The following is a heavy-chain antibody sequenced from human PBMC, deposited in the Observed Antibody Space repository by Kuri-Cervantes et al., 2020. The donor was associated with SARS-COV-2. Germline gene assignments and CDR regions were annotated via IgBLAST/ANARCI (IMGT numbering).Heavy chain of an antibody. CDR1: GFTFSSYG. V-gene: IGHV3-30*02. Sequence: GGSLRLSCAASGFTFSSYGMHWVRQAPGKGLEWVAFIRYDGSNKYYADYVKGRFTISRDNSKNTLYLQMNSLRAEDTAVYYCAKANYDFWSGGWFDPWGQGTLVTVSS. CDR3: AKANYDFWSGGWFDP. CDR2: IRYDGSNK. D-gene: IGHD3-3*01. J-gene: IGHJ5*02.